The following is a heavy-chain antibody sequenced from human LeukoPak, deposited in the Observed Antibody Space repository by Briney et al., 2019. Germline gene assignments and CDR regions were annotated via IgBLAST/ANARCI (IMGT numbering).Heavy chain of an antibody. V-gene: IGHV1-18*01. CDR2: ISAYNGNT. J-gene: IGHJ5*02. Sequence: ASVKVSCKASGYTFTSYGISWVRQAPGQGLEWMGWISAYNGNTNYAQKLQGRVTMTTDTSTSTAYMELRSLRSDDTAVYYCARGPPGDYDSSGYYFNWFDPWGQETLVTVSS. CDR1: GYTFTSYG. D-gene: IGHD3-22*01. CDR3: ARGPPGDYDSSGYYFNWFDP.